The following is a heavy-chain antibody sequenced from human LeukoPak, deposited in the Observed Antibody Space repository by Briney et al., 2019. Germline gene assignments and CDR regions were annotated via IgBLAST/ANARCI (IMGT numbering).Heavy chain of an antibody. J-gene: IGHJ6*02. Sequence: ASVKVSCKASGYTFTGYYMHWVRQAPGQGLEWMGWINPNSGGTNYAQKFQGWVTMTRDTSISTAYMELSRLRSDDTAVYYCARDQGGYDILAHYYGMDVWGLGTTVTVSS. D-gene: IGHD3-9*01. V-gene: IGHV1-2*04. CDR3: ARDQGGYDILAHYYGMDV. CDR2: INPNSGGT. CDR1: GYTFTGYY.